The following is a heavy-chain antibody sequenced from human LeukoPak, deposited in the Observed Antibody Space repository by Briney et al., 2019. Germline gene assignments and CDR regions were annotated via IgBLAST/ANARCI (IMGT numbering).Heavy chain of an antibody. CDR3: ASSPTSECSGGSCYSY. CDR2: INPNSGGT. V-gene: IGHV1-2*02. D-gene: IGHD2-15*01. CDR1: GYTFTGYY. Sequence: GASVKVSCTASGYTFTGYYMHWVRQAPGQGLEWMGWINPNSGGTNYVQKFQGRVTMTRDTSITTAYMQLSRLRSDDTAVYYCASSPTSECSGGSCYSYWGQGTLVTVSS. J-gene: IGHJ4*02.